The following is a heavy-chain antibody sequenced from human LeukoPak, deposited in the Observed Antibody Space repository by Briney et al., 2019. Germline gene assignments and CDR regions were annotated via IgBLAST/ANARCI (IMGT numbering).Heavy chain of an antibody. Sequence: SVKVSCKASGGTFSSYAISWVRQAPGQGLEWMGGIIPIFGTANYAQKFQGRVTITADESTSTAYMELSSLRSEDTAVYYCAKRYCSSTSCPFDYWGQGTLVTVTS. D-gene: IGHD2-2*01. CDR3: AKRYCSSTSCPFDY. CDR2: IIPIFGTA. CDR1: GGTFSSYA. J-gene: IGHJ4*02. V-gene: IGHV1-69*13.